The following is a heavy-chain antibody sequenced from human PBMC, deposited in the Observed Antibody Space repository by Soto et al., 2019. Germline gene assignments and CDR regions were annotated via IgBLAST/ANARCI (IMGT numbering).Heavy chain of an antibody. V-gene: IGHV1-69*13. CDR1: GGTFSSYA. J-gene: IGHJ1*01. CDR2: IIPIFGTA. CDR3: ARDRVNGDYVVAEYFQH. Sequence: ASVKVYCKTSGGTFSSYASSWGRHAPGQGLEWMGGIIPIFGTANYAQKFQGRVTITADESTSTAYMELSSLRSEDTAVYYCARDRVNGDYVVAEYFQHWGQGLLGTVYS. D-gene: IGHD4-17*01.